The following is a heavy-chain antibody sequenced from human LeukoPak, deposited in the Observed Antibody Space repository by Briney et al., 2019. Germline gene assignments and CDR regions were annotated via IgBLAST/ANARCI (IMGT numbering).Heavy chain of an antibody. CDR2: MNPNSGDT. CDR1: GYTFTGYY. Sequence: ASVKISCKASGYTFTGYYMLWVRQAPGQGLEWMGWMNPNSGDTNYAQKFQGRVTMTRDTSISTAYMELSRLRSDDTAVYYCARDSQDTAMVSYYYYGMDVWGQGTTVTVSS. CDR3: ARDSQDTAMVSYYYYGMDV. V-gene: IGHV1-2*02. D-gene: IGHD5-18*01. J-gene: IGHJ6*02.